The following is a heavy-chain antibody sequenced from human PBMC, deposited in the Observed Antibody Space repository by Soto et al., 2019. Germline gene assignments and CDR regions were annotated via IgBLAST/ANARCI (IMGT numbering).Heavy chain of an antibody. J-gene: IGHJ5*02. D-gene: IGHD1-26*01. V-gene: IGHV4-34*01. CDR1: GGSFSGYY. CDR2: INHSGST. Sequence: SETLSLTCAVYGGSFSGYYWSWIRQPPGKGLEWIGEINHSGSTNYNPSLKSRVTISVDTSKNQFSLKLSSVTAADTAVYYCARGLPPVSGSYYVWSDPWGQGTLVTVSS. CDR3: ARGLPPVSGSYYVWSDP.